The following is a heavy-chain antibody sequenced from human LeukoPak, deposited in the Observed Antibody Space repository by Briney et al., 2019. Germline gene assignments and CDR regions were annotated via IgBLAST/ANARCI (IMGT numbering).Heavy chain of an antibody. D-gene: IGHD2-2*01. Sequence: VASVKVSCKASGGTFSSYAISWVRQAPGQGLEWMGGIIPIFGTANYAQKFQGRVTITADESTSTAYMELSSLRSEDTAVYYCARGDPQLCEPEEYYMDVWGKGTTVTVSS. CDR3: ARGDPQLCEPEEYYMDV. V-gene: IGHV1-69*01. CDR2: IIPIFGTA. CDR1: GGTFSSYA. J-gene: IGHJ6*03.